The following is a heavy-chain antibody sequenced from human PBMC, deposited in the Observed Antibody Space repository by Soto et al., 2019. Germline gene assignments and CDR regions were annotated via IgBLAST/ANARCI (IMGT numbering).Heavy chain of an antibody. V-gene: IGHV3-66*01. CDR1: GFTVSSNY. CDR3: AREGQIDAFDI. CDR2: IYSGGST. Sequence: PGGSLRLSCAASGFTVSSNYMIWVRQAPGKGLEWVSVIYSGGSTYYADSVKGRFTISRDNSKNTLYLQMNSLRAEDTAVYYCAREGQIDAFDIWGQGTMVTVSS. J-gene: IGHJ3*02.